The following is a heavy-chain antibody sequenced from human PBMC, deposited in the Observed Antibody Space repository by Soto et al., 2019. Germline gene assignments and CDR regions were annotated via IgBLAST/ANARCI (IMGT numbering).Heavy chain of an antibody. Sequence: PGGSLRLSCAASGFTLSNYWMHWVRQAPGKGLEWVSAISRGGGSTSYADSVKGRFTISRDNSKNTLYLQMNSLRAEDTAVYYCARDRLSSNLMPTDYWGQGTLVTVSS. CDR1: GFTLSNYW. J-gene: IGHJ4*02. V-gene: IGHV3-23*01. CDR3: ARDRLSSNLMPTDY. CDR2: ISRGGGST. D-gene: IGHD2-2*01.